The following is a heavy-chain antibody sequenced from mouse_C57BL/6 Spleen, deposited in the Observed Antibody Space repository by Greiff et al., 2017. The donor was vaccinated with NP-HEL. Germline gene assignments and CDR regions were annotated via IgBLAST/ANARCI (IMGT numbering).Heavy chain of an antibody. CDR2: ISDGGSYT. D-gene: IGHD2-4*01. Sequence: EVKLVESGGGLVKPGGSLKLSCAASGFTFSSYAMSWVRQTPEKRLEWVATISDGGSYTYYPDNVKGRFTISRDNAKNNLYLQMSHLKSDDTAMYDCARDEDDYDAYYAMDYWGQGTSVTVSS. CDR1: GFTFSSYA. J-gene: IGHJ4*01. V-gene: IGHV5-4*01. CDR3: ARDEDDYDAYYAMDY.